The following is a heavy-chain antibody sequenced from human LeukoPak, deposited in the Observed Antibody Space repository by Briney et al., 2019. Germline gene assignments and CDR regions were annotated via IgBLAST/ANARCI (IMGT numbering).Heavy chain of an antibody. CDR1: GGSISSYY. J-gene: IGHJ3*02. CDR2: IYYSGST. CDR3: AVDLGGNALNDAFDI. V-gene: IGHV4-59*12. D-gene: IGHD4-23*01. Sequence: PSETLSLTCTVSGGSISSYYWSWIRQPPGKGLEWIGYIYYSGSTNYNPSLKSRVTISVDTSKNQFSLKLSSVTAADTAVYYCAVDLGGNALNDAFDIWGQGTMVTVSS.